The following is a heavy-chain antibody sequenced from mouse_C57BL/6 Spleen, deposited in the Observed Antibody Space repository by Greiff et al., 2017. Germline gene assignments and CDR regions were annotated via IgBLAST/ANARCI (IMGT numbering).Heavy chain of an antibody. J-gene: IGHJ2*01. Sequence: QVQLQQSGPVLVQPSQSLSITCTVSGFSLTSYGVHWVRQSPGKGLEWLGVIWNGGSTNDNAAFISRLSISKDNSKSQVFFKMNSLQADDTAIYYWARTKTGRGCYFDYWGQGTTLTVSS. V-gene: IGHV2-2*01. CDR2: IWNGGST. D-gene: IGHD4-1*01. CDR3: ARTKTGRGCYFDY. CDR1: GFSLTSYG.